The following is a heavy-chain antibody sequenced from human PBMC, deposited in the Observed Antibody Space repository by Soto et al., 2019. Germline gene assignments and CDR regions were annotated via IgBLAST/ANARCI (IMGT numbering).Heavy chain of an antibody. CDR2: IYYSGST. D-gene: IGHD3-16*02. CDR3: ARGIYYDYVWGSYRDY. Sequence: PSETLSLTCTVSGGSISSGDYYWSWIRQPPGKGLEWIGYIYYSGSTYYNPSLKSRVTISVDTSKNQFSLKLSSVTAADTAVYYCARGIYYDYVWGSYRDYWGQGTLVTVSS. V-gene: IGHV4-30-4*01. CDR1: GGSISSGDYY. J-gene: IGHJ4*02.